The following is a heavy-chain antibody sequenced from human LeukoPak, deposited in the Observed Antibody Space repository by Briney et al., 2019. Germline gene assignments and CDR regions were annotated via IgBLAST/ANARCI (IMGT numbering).Heavy chain of an antibody. CDR2: IYSGGST. Sequence: GGSLRLSCAASGFTVSSNYMSWVRQAPGKGLEWVSVIYSGGSTYYADSVKGRFTISRDNSKNTLYLQMNSLRAEDTAVYYCARAQYLYTAMGYWGQGTLVTVSS. CDR3: ARAQYLYTAMGY. J-gene: IGHJ4*02. D-gene: IGHD5-18*01. CDR1: GFTVSSNY. V-gene: IGHV3-66*01.